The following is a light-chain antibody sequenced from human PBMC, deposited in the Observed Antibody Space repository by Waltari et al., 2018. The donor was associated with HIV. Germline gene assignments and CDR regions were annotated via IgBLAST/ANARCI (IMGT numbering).Light chain of an antibody. CDR1: SNNVDDQG. V-gene: IGLV10-54*04. CDR3: SAWDNTLNAWV. CDR2: RNN. J-gene: IGLJ3*02. Sequence: QAGLTQPPSLSVGLGQTATLTCTGDSNNVDDQGAAWLQHHQGHPPKVLSHRNNNRAPGVPENFSAFRSGETSFQAVTALRPKYEADYCGSAWDNTLNAWVFGGWTQLTVL.